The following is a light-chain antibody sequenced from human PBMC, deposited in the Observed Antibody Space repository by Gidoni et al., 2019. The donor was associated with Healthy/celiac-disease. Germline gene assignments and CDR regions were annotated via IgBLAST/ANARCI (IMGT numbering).Light chain of an antibody. Sequence: DIQMTQSTSSLSASVGDRVTITCQASQDISNYLNWYQQKPGKAPKLLIYDASNLETGVPSRFSGSGSGTDFTFTISSLQPEDIATYYCQQYDNLPPLYTFGQXTKLEIK. V-gene: IGKV1-33*01. J-gene: IGKJ2*01. CDR2: DAS. CDR1: QDISNY. CDR3: QQYDNLPPLYT.